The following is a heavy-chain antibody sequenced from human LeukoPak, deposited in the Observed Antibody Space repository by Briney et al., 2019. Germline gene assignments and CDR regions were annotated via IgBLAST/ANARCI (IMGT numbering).Heavy chain of an antibody. CDR1: GGSFSGYY. Sequence: SETLSLTSAVYGGSFSGYYWSWIRQPPGKGLEWIGEINHSGSTNYNPSLKSRVTISVDTSKKQFSLKLSSVTAADTAVYYCARDRTFDYWGQGTLVTVSS. J-gene: IGHJ4*02. CDR2: INHSGST. V-gene: IGHV4-34*01. CDR3: ARDRTFDY.